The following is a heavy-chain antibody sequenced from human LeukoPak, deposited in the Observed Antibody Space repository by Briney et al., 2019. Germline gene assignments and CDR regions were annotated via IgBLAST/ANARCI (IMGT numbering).Heavy chain of an antibody. V-gene: IGHV3-33*01. CDR3: AREVVDTAMVTCGLDY. D-gene: IGHD5-18*01. CDR1: GFTFSSYG. CDR2: IRYDGSNK. Sequence: GSLRLSCAASGFTFSSYGMHWVRQAPGKGLEWVAVIRYDGSNKYYADSVKGRFTISRDNSKNTLYLQMNSLRAEDTAVYYCAREVVDTAMVTCGLDYWGQGTLVTVSS. J-gene: IGHJ4*02.